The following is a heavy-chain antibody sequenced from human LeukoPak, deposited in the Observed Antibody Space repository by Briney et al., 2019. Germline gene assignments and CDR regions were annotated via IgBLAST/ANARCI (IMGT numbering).Heavy chain of an antibody. CDR2: ISVYNGNT. CDR1: GYTFPNYG. J-gene: IGHJ4*02. D-gene: IGHD3-22*01. Sequence: ASVKVSCKTSGYTFPNYGHSWVRRAPGQGLEWIGWISVYNGNTNYAQKLQGRVTMTTDTSTSTAYMELRSLRSDDTAVYYCARDCDRSGYFCYWGQGTLVTVSS. CDR3: ARDCDRSGYFCY. V-gene: IGHV1-18*01.